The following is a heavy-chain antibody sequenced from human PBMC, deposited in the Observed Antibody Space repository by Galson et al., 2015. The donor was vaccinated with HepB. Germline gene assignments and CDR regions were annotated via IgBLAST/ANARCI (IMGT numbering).Heavy chain of an antibody. CDR3: ASRRITMIVLDY. J-gene: IGHJ4*02. V-gene: IGHV3-23*01. Sequence: SLRLSCAASGFTFSSYAMSWVRQAPGKGLEWVSAISGSGGSTYYADSVKGRFTISRDNSKNTLYLQMNSLRAEDTAVYYCASRRITMIVLDYWGQGTLVTVSS. D-gene: IGHD3-22*01. CDR1: GFTFSSYA. CDR2: ISGSGGST.